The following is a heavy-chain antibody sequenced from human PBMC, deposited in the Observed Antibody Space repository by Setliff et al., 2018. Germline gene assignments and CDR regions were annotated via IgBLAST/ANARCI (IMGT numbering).Heavy chain of an antibody. D-gene: IGHD6-6*01. J-gene: IGHJ4*02. V-gene: IGHV4-31*03. CDR1: GGSISSGGYY. CDR3: ARGRNIAARHLDS. Sequence: PSETLSLTCTVSGGSISSGGYYWSWIRQHPGKGLEWIGYIYYSGSTSYYNPSLKSRVTISIDTSKDQFSLKLISMTAADTAVYYCARGRNIAARHLDSWGQGTLVTVSS. CDR2: IYYSGSTS.